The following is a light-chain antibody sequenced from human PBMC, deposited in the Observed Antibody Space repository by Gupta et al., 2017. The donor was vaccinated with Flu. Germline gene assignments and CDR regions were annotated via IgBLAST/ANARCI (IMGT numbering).Light chain of an antibody. Sequence: GTSSDFGLYNYISWYQQHPGKAPKLMIYEVGNRPSGVSNRFSGSRSGNTAFLTISGLQAEDEADYFCCSYTSSPSLVFGGGTKLTVL. CDR1: SSDFGLYNY. J-gene: IGLJ3*02. CDR2: EVG. CDR3: CSYTSSPSLV. V-gene: IGLV2-14*01.